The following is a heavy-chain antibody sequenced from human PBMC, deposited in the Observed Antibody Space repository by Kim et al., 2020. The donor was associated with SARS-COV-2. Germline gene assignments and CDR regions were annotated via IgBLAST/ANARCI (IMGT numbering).Heavy chain of an antibody. V-gene: IGHV3-73*01. CDR2: IRSKANTYAT. D-gene: IGHD1-1*01. Sequence: GGSLRLSCAASGFTFSDSAIHWVRQASGQGLEWVGRIRSKANTYATAYAASVKGRFTISRDDSKNTAYLQMNSLKTEDTAVYFCTRVPGTPLAFWDAFDIWGQGTMVTVSS. CDR1: GFTFSDSA. CDR3: TRVPGTPLAFWDAFDI. J-gene: IGHJ3*02.